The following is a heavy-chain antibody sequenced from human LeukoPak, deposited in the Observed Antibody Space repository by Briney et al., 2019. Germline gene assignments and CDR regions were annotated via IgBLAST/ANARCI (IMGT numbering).Heavy chain of an antibody. J-gene: IGHJ4*02. CDR2: TYSKSKWFN. CDR1: GDSVSSKSAS. CDR3: AKTGAGPDY. D-gene: IGHD6-19*01. V-gene: IGHV6-1*01. Sequence: SQTLSLTCAISGDSVSSKSASWNWIRQSPSRGLEWLGRTYSKSKWFNDYAVSVKSRITINPDTSKNQFSLHLTSVTPDDTAVYYCAKTGAGPDYWGQGTLVTVSS.